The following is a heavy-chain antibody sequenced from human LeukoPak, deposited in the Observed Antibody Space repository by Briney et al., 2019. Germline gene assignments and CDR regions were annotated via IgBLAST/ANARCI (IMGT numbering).Heavy chain of an antibody. J-gene: IGHJ4*02. D-gene: IGHD1-1*01. Sequence: ASVKVSCMASGFTFTSYDINWVRQATGQGLEWMGWMNPNSGNTGYAQKFQGRVTITRNTSISTAYMELSSRRSEDTAVYYCARAVQLERRALGYWGQGTLVTVSS. CDR3: ARAVQLERRALGY. CDR1: GFTFTSYD. CDR2: MNPNSGNT. V-gene: IGHV1-8*03.